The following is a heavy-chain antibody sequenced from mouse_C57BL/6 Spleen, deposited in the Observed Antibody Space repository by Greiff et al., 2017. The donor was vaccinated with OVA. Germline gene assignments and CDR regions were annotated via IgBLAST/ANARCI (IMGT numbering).Heavy chain of an antibody. V-gene: IGHV3-6*01. CDR1: GYSITSGYY. D-gene: IGHD2-1*01. CDR3: ARDDYGNPAWFAY. J-gene: IGHJ3*01. CDR2: ISYDGSN. Sequence: EVKLMESGPGLVKPSQSLSLTCSVTGYSITSGYYWNWIRQFPGNKLEWMGYISYDGSNNYNPSLKNRISITRDTSKNQFFLKLNSVTTEDTATYYCARDDYGNPAWFAYWGQGTLVTVSA.